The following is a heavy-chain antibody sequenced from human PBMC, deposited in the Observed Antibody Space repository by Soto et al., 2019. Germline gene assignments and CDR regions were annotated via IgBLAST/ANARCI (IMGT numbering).Heavy chain of an antibody. D-gene: IGHD2-2*02. CDR1: GGTFSSYT. CDR2: IIPILGIA. Sequence: QVQLVQSGAEVKKPGSSVKVSCKASGGTFSSYTISWVRQAPGQGLEWMGRIIPILGIANYAQKFQGRVTITADKSTSTAYMELSSLRSGDTAVYYCARVKGDTPFDPWGQGTLVTVSS. CDR3: ARVKGDTPFDP. V-gene: IGHV1-69*02. J-gene: IGHJ5*02.